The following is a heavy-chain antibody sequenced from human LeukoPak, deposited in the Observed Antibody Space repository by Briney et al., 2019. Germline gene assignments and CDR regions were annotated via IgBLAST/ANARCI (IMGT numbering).Heavy chain of an antibody. D-gene: IGHD3-22*01. Sequence: PGGSLRLSCAASGFTFSSYAMSWVRQAPGKGLEWVSAISGSGGSTYYADSVKGRFTISRDNSKNTLYLQMNSLRAEDTAVYYCAKVGGDYYDSSGYYSAAFDIWGQGTMVTVSS. CDR1: GFTFSSYA. J-gene: IGHJ3*02. V-gene: IGHV3-23*01. CDR2: ISGSGGST. CDR3: AKVGGDYYDSSGYYSAAFDI.